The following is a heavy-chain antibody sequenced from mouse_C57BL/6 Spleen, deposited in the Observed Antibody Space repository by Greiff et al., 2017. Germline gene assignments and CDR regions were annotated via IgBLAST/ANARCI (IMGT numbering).Heavy chain of an antibody. V-gene: IGHV1-50*01. CDR3: ARVGDHYVGAY. J-gene: IGHJ3*01. CDR1: GYTFTSYW. Sequence: QVQLQQPGAELVKPGASVKLSCKASGYTFTSYWMQWVKQRPGQGLEWIGEIDPSDSYTNYNQKFKGKATLTVDTASSTAYMQLSSLTSEDSAVYYCARVGDHYVGAYWGQGTLVTVSA. D-gene: IGHD1-2*01. CDR2: IDPSDSYT.